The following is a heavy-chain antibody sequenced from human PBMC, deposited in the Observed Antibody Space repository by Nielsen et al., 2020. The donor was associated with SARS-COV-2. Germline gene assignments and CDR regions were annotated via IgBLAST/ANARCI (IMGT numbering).Heavy chain of an antibody. CDR3: ARDPIAVAGRIGYYGMDV. Sequence: WVRQAPGQGLEWMGWIIPIFGTANYAQKFQGRVTITADESTSTAYMELSSLRSEDTAVYYCARDPIAVAGRIGYYGMDVWGQGTTVTVSS. J-gene: IGHJ6*02. CDR2: IIPIFGTA. D-gene: IGHD6-19*01. V-gene: IGHV1-69*01.